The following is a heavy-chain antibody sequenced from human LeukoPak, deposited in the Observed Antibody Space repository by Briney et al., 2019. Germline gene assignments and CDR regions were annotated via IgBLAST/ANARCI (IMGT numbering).Heavy chain of an antibody. J-gene: IGHJ4*02. V-gene: IGHV3-23*01. D-gene: IGHD6-13*01. Sequence: GGSLRLSCAVSGFTFSNYAMSWVRQAPGKGLEWVSGFSGSGGSTYYADSVKGRFTISRDNAKNSLSLQVNSLRADDTAVYYCARVGSIAAAGTPDYWGQGTLVTVSS. CDR2: FSGSGGST. CDR1: GFTFSNYA. CDR3: ARVGSIAAAGTPDY.